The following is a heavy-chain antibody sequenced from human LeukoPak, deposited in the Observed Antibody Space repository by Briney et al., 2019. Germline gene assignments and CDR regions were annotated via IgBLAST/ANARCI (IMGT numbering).Heavy chain of an antibody. CDR3: ARVRAFCSSTSCYSGRSAGDPNYFDY. Sequence: SETLSLTCAVSGGSITSLYCNWIRQPPGKGLEWIGYIYKSETTNYSPSLRSRVTISADTSKNQFSLKLSSVTAADTAVYYCARVRAFCSSTSCYSGRSAGDPNYFDYWGQGTLVTVSS. J-gene: IGHJ4*02. D-gene: IGHD2-2*01. CDR2: IYKSETT. CDR1: GGSITSLY. V-gene: IGHV4-59*11.